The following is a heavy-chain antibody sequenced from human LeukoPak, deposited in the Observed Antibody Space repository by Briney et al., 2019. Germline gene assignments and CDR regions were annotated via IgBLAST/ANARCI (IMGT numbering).Heavy chain of an antibody. CDR3: ARGDSGYNSLGAFDI. J-gene: IGHJ3*02. D-gene: IGHD5-12*01. CDR1: GGSISSGGYY. V-gene: IGHV4-31*03. CDR2: IYYSGST. Sequence: SETLSVTCTVSGGSISSGGYYWSWIRQHPGKGLEGIGYIYYSGSTYYNPSLKSRVTISVDTSKNQFSLKLSSVTAADTAVYYCARGDSGYNSLGAFDIWGQGTMVTVSS.